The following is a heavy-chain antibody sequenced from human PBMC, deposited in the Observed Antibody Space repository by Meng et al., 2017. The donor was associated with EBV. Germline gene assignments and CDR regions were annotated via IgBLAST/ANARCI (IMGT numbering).Heavy chain of an antibody. J-gene: IGHJ4*02. V-gene: IGHV1-69*01. D-gene: IGHD3-10*01. Sequence: QVQLVQSAGEVKKPGSSVKVSCKTSGGPFRNYAISWVRQAPGQGLEWLGGFLPTLGAPNYAQKFHGRVSITADASTSTHYMDLSSLRSEDTAVYYCASESGRGYTPDYWGQGTLVTVSS. CDR1: GGPFRNYA. CDR3: ASESGRGYTPDY. CDR2: FLPTLGAP.